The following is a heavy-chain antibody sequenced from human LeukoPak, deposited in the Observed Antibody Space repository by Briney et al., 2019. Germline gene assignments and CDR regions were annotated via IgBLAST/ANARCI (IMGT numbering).Heavy chain of an antibody. Sequence: GSLRLSCAASGFTFSSYSMSWVRQAPGRGLEWIGYVYYGVSTNYNPSLKSRVTISLDTSKNQFSLKLTSVTAADTAVYYCARPIIPAYSSGWYYWGQGILVTVSS. V-gene: IGHV4-59*08. CDR1: GFTFSSYS. CDR2: VYYGVST. J-gene: IGHJ4*02. CDR3: ARPIIPAYSSGWYY. D-gene: IGHD6-19*01.